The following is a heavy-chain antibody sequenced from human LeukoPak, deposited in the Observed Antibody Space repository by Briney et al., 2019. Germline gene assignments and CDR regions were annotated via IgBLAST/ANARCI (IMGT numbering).Heavy chain of an antibody. J-gene: IGHJ6*03. CDR3: ARVRREMKRSLGRTTEYSYYYYMDV. Sequence: PGGSLRLSCAASGLTFSNYWMSWVRRGPGKGLEWVANIKHDGSEKYYIDSVKGRFTISRDNAKNSVYLQMNRLRAEDTAVYYCARVRREMKRSLGRTTEYSYYYYMDVWGKGTTVTVSS. D-gene: IGHD1/OR15-1a*01. V-gene: IGHV3-7*01. CDR2: IKHDGSEK. CDR1: GLTFSNYW.